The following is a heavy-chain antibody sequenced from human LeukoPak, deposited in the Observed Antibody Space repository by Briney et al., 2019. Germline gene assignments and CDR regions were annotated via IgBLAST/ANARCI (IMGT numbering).Heavy chain of an antibody. CDR1: GGSISSGGYY. Sequence: SETLSLTCTVSGGSISSGGYYWSWIRQHPGKSLEWIGYIYYSGSTYYNPSLKNRVTISVDTSKNHFSLKLSSVTAADTAVYYCARRISNNWIFDYWGQGTLVTVSS. CDR2: IYYSGST. J-gene: IGHJ4*02. CDR3: ARRISNNWIFDY. V-gene: IGHV4-31*03. D-gene: IGHD1-1*01.